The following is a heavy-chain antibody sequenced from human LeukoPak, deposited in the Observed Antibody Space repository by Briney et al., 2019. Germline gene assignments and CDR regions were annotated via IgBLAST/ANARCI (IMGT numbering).Heavy chain of an antibody. D-gene: IGHD1-26*01. CDR1: GFTLSTYD. Sequence: GRSLRLSCAASGFTLSTYDMHWVRQAPGKGLEWVAVISYDGNTKYYPDSVKGRFTISRDNSKNTLYLQMNSLRDEDTAVYYCARIVAGGALDIWGQGTMVTVSS. CDR2: ISYDGNTK. J-gene: IGHJ3*02. CDR3: ARIVAGGALDI. V-gene: IGHV3-30*03.